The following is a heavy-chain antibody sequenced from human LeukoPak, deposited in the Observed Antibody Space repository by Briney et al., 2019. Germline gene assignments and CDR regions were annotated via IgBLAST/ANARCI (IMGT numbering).Heavy chain of an antibody. J-gene: IGHJ6*02. D-gene: IGHD2-2*01. CDR1: GYTFTING. CDR2: ISAYNGNT. CDR3: ARADIVVVPAAIIPYYYGMDV. Sequence: ASVKVSCKASGYTFTINGISWVRQAPGQGLEWMGWISAYNGNTNYAQKLQGRVTMTTDTSTSTAYMELRSLRSDDTAVYYCARADIVVVPAAIIPYYYGMDVWGQGTTVTVSS. V-gene: IGHV1-18*01.